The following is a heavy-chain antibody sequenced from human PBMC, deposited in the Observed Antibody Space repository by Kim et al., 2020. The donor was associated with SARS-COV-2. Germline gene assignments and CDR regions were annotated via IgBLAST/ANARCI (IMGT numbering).Heavy chain of an antibody. V-gene: IGHV3-9*01. D-gene: IGHD6-19*01. CDR3: AKGSVGVLQWLVRF. CDR1: GFTFGDYA. CDR2: ISWNSGSI. J-gene: IGHJ4*02. Sequence: GGSLRLSCAASGFTFGDYAMHWVRQAPGKGLEWVSGISWNSGSIGYADSVKGRFTISRDNAKNSLYLQMNSLRAEDTALYYCAKGSVGVLQWLVRFWGQGTLVTVSS.